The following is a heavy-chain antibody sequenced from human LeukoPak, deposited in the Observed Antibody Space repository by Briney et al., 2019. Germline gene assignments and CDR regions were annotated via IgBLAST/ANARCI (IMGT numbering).Heavy chain of an antibody. CDR2: ISGSGGDT. D-gene: IGHD6-19*01. CDR1: GFTFSSHF. CDR3: AKTTAGYSSGRYPGWPVDY. V-gene: IGHV3-23*01. J-gene: IGHJ4*02. Sequence: GGSLRLSCVASGFTFSSHFISWVRQAPGKGLEWVSGISGSGGDTYFADSVKGRFTISRGNSKTTVFLQMDSLRAEDTAVYYCAKTTAGYSSGRYPGWPVDYWGQGTLVTVSS.